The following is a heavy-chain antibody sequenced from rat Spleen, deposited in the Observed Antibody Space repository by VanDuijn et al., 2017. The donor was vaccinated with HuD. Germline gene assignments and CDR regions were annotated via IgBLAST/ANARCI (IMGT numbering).Heavy chain of an antibody. J-gene: IGHJ3*01. CDR3: ARLGTEAIGNWFSY. Sequence: EVKLVESGGGLVQPGRSLKLSCAASGFIFNRYYMAWVRQAPTKGLEWVATIKYDGSSTYHRDSVKGRFTISRDNAKSTLYLQMDSLRSEDTATYYCARLGTEAIGNWFSYWGQGTLVTVSS. V-gene: IGHV5-29*01. CDR1: GFIFNRYY. CDR2: IKYDGSST. D-gene: IGHD1-11*01.